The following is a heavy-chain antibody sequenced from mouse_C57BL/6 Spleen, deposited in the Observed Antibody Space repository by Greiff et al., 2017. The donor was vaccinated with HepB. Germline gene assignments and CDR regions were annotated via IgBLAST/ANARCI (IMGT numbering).Heavy chain of an antibody. Sequence: QVQLQQPGAELVKPGASVKMSCKASGYTFTSYWITWVKQRPGQGLEWIGDIYPGSGSTNYNEKFKSNATLTVDTSSSTAYMQLSSLTSEDSAVYYCAGRYYGSSYAMDYWGQGTSVTVSS. D-gene: IGHD1-1*01. CDR1: GYTFTSYW. CDR2: IYPGSGST. CDR3: AGRYYGSSYAMDY. V-gene: IGHV1-55*01. J-gene: IGHJ4*01.